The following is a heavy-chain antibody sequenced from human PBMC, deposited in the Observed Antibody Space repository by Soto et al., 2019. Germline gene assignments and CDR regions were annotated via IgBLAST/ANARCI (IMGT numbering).Heavy chain of an antibody. CDR2: IYYSGST. CDR3: ARDSWELGSFEY. CDR1: GGSVSSGIYY. Sequence: SETLCLTCTVSGGSVSSGIYYWSWIRQPPGKGLELIGYIYYSGSTNYNPSLKSRVTISVETSKNQFSLKLRSVTAADTAVYYCARDSWELGSFEYWGEVNLVTVSS. V-gene: IGHV4-61*01. D-gene: IGHD1-26*01. J-gene: IGHJ4*02.